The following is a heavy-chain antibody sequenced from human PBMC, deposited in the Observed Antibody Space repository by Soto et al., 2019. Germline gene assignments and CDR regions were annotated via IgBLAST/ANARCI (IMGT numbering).Heavy chain of an antibody. V-gene: IGHV1-18*01. Sequence: ASVKVSCKVSGYTFTSYGISWVRQAPGQGPEWMGWISAYNGNTNYEQKLQGRVTMTTDTSTSTAYMELRSLRSDDTAVYYCARGFLEWLSPSFDYWGQGTLVTVSS. D-gene: IGHD3-3*01. CDR3: ARGFLEWLSPSFDY. CDR2: ISAYNGNT. CDR1: GYTFTSYG. J-gene: IGHJ4*02.